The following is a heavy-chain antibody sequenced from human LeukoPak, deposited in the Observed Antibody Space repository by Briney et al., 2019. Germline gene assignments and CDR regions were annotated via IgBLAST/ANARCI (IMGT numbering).Heavy chain of an antibody. J-gene: IGHJ6*03. Sequence: GGSLRLSCAASGFTFSNYGVHWVRQAPGKGLEWVSFIRFDGSNKYYADSVKGRFTISRDNAKNTLYLQMNSLRAEDTAVYYCARGTWATLYYYYMDVWGKGTTVTVSS. CDR1: GFTFSNYG. V-gene: IGHV3-30*02. D-gene: IGHD5-24*01. CDR3: ARGTWATLYYYYMDV. CDR2: IRFDGSNK.